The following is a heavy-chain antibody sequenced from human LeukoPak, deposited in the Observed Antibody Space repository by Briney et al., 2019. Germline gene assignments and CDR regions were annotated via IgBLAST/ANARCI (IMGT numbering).Heavy chain of an antibody. D-gene: IGHD3-22*01. J-gene: IGHJ4*02. CDR3: ARDFYDSSGYSAPGDY. CDR1: GFTFSSYG. V-gene: IGHV3-33*01. Sequence: GGSLGLSCAASGFTFSSYGMHWVRQAPGKGLEWVAVIWYDGSNKYYADSVKGRFTISRDNSKNTLYLQMNSLRAEDTAVYYCARDFYDSSGYSAPGDYWGQGTLVTVSS. CDR2: IWYDGSNK.